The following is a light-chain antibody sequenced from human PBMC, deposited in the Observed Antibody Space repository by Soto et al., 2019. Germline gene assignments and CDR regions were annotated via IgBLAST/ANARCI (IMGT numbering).Light chain of an antibody. CDR1: RTLFYSAKNKDY. Sequence: IVMTQSPDSLSVSLGGRATISCKSSRTLFYSAKNKDYLAWYQHKAGQPPKLILYWASTRESGVPDRFNGSRSATDFTLTINNLQTEDAAVYYCQQYYGPPYTFGQGTKLEI. V-gene: IGKV4-1*01. J-gene: IGKJ2*01. CDR2: WAS. CDR3: QQYYGPPYT.